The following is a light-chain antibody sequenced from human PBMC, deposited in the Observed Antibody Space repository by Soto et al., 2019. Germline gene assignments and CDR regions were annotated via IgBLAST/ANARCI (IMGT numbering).Light chain of an antibody. V-gene: IGKV1-5*01. J-gene: IGKJ1*01. CDR1: QSIGYW. CDR2: AAS. Sequence: DIQMTQSPSRLSASVGDRVTITCRASQSIGYWLAWYQQKPGKAPNLLIYAASTLETGVPSRFSGSGYGTEFTLTIVSLQPDDSASYYCQQYNSFSKTFGRGTRWIS. CDR3: QQYNSFSKT.